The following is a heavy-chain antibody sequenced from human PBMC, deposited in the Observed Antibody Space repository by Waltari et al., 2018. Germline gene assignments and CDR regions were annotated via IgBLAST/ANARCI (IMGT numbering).Heavy chain of an antibody. Sequence: EVQLLESGGGLVQPGGSLRLSCAASGFTFSSYAMSWVRQAPGKGRWWVSAISGSGGSTYYADSVKGLFTIARDNSKNTLYLQMNSLRAEDTAVYYCAKGISSRGDWGQGTLVTVSS. CDR1: GFTFSSYA. V-gene: IGHV3-23*01. CDR2: ISGSGGST. J-gene: IGHJ4*02. CDR3: AKGISSRGD. D-gene: IGHD6-13*01.